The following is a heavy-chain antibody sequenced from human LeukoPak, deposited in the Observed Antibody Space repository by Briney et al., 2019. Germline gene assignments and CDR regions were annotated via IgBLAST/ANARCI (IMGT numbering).Heavy chain of an antibody. CDR1: GFTFSSYT. V-gene: IGHV3-21*01. CDR3: ARLAYVDAFDI. Sequence: GGSLRLSCAASGFTFSSYTMNWVRQAPGKGLEWVSSISSSSTYIYYADSLKGRFTISRDNAKNSLYLQMNRLRAEDTAVYYCARLAYVDAFDIWGQGTMVTVSS. CDR2: ISSSSTYI. D-gene: IGHD3-16*01. J-gene: IGHJ3*02.